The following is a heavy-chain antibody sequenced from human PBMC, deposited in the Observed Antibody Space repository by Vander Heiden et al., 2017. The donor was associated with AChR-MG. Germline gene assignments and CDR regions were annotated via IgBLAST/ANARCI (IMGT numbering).Heavy chain of an antibody. V-gene: IGHV1-8*01. D-gene: IGHD1-26*01. CDR3: ARELARGGFDS. CDR1: GYSFTNYD. Sequence: QVQLVQSGAEVKKPGASVKVSCKTSGYSFTNYDIIWVRQATGQGLEWMGWMNPNSGDTGYAQNFRGRVTMTRNASTRTACMELSGLRSEDTGVYYCARELARGGFDSWGQGTLVTVS. J-gene: IGHJ5*01. CDR2: MNPNSGDT.